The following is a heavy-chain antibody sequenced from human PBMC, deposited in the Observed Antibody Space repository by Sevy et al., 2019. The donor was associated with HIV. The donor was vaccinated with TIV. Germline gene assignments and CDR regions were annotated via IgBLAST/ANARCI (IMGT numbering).Heavy chain of an antibody. Sequence: ASVKVSCKASGGTFSSYAISWVRQAPGQGLEWMGGIIPIFGTASYAQKFQGRVTITGDESTRTAYTELSGLRSEDTAVYYCARTGPLGGGDIVATAPYGMDVWGQGTTVTVSS. CDR1: GGTFSSYA. CDR2: IIPIFGTA. D-gene: IGHD5-12*01. V-gene: IGHV1-69*13. CDR3: ARTGPLGGGDIVATAPYGMDV. J-gene: IGHJ6*02.